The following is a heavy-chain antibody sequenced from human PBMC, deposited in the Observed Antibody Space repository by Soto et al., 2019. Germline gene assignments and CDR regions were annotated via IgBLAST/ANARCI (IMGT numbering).Heavy chain of an antibody. V-gene: IGHV1-2*02. CDR1: GYTFTSYY. J-gene: IGHJ4*02. Sequence: ASVKVSCKASGYTFTSYYIHWVRQAPGQGLEWMGWINPITGGTNYAPKFQGRVTMTRDTSITTAYMELSRLRSDDTAVYYCARDLGGPDYWGRGTSVTVSS. D-gene: IGHD3-16*01. CDR2: INPITGGT. CDR3: ARDLGGPDY.